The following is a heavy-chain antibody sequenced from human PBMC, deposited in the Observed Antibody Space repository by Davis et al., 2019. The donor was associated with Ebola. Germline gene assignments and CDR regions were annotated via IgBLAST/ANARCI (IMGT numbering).Heavy chain of an antibody. D-gene: IGHD6-13*01. Sequence: GESLKISCAASGFTFSSYAMHWVRQAPGKGLEWVAVISSDGSNRDYVDSVKGRFTISRDNSKNTLNLQMNSLRFEDTAVYYCAKIPGPDRSRWYGAFDIWGQGTMVTVS. CDR2: ISSDGSNR. CDR3: AKIPGPDRSRWYGAFDI. CDR1: GFTFSSYA. J-gene: IGHJ3*02. V-gene: IGHV3-30*18.